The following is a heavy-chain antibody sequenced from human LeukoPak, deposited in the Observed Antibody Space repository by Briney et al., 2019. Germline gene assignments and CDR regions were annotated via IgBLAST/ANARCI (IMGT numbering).Heavy chain of an antibody. CDR2: MNPNSGNT. Sequence: ASVKVSCKASGYTFTSYDINWVRQATGQGLEWMGWMNPNSGNTGYAQKFQGRVTITRNTSISTAYMELNSLRSEDTAVYYCARVLSVAGRSDKSKTSRTYYFDYWGQGTLVTVSS. CDR1: GYTFTSYD. J-gene: IGHJ4*02. D-gene: IGHD6-19*01. CDR3: ARVLSVAGRSDKSKTSRTYYFDY. V-gene: IGHV1-8*03.